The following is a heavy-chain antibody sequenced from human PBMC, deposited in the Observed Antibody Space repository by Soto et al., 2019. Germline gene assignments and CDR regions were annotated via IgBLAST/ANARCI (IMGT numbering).Heavy chain of an antibody. J-gene: IGHJ3*01. CDR2: IFTGGST. CDR1: GFTVSSNY. Sequence: EVQLVESGGGLVQPGGSLRLSCAASGFTVSSNYMSWVRQAPGKGLEWVSVIFTGGSTYYADSVKGRFTISRHSSMNTVYLQMDGLRAEDTAVYYCARYRQSSGWVDAFDVWGQGTMVTVSS. CDR3: ARYRQSSGWVDAFDV. V-gene: IGHV3-53*04. D-gene: IGHD6-19*01.